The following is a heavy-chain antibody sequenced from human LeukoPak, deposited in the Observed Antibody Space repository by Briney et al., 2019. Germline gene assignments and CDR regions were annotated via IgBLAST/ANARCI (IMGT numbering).Heavy chain of an antibody. CDR3: ASAAVAFDN. Sequence: GGSLRLSCAASGLTFSAYGMHWVRQAPGKGLEWVAVIWSDGTNRYYAESVRGRFTISRDNSKNTLYLQMNSLIIEDTAVYYCASAAVAFDNWGQGTMISVSS. V-gene: IGHV3-33*01. CDR1: GLTFSAYG. J-gene: IGHJ3*02. CDR2: IWSDGTNR.